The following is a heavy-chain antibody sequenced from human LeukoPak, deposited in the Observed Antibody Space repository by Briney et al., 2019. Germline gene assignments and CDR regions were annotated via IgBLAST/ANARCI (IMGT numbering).Heavy chain of an antibody. D-gene: IGHD1-26*01. J-gene: IGHJ4*02. CDR1: ESGLSAYK. V-gene: IGHV3-21*04. CDR2: ISYTGTYI. CDR3: VRDRGTYRPIDY. Sequence: GGSWGSLCAAPESGLSAYKMTWVRQPPGKGLEWVSSISYTGTYIYYADSVKGRFTISRDNAQNSLYLQMNSLRAEDTAIYYCVRDRGTYRPIDYWGQGTLVTVSS.